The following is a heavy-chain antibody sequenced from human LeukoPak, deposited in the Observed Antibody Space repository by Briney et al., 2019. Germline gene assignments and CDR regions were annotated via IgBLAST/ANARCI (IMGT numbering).Heavy chain of an antibody. D-gene: IGHD3-16*01. J-gene: IGHJ4*02. CDR2: INPNSGDT. Sequence: GASVKVSCKASGYTCTGYYMHWVRQAPGQGLELMGCINPNSGDTKYSHKFHSRVTMIRDASIRTAYTEMSRLRSEETTVYYFWPQRRSYLWGTDFAYWGEGTLVTVSS. CDR3: WPQRRSYLWGTDFAY. V-gene: IGHV1-2*02. CDR1: GYTCTGYY.